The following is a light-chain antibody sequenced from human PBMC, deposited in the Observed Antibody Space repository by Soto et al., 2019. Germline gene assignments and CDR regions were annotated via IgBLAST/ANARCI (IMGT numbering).Light chain of an antibody. CDR3: SSYTSSRSLVL. Sequence: QLVLTQPASVSGSPGQSITISCTGTSGDVGGYDFVSWYQQFPGKAPKLLIYDVNSRPSGVSDRFSGSKSGSTASLTISGLQAEDEADYFCSSYTSSRSLVLFGGGTKVTVL. CDR1: SGDVGGYDF. J-gene: IGLJ2*01. V-gene: IGLV2-14*03. CDR2: DVN.